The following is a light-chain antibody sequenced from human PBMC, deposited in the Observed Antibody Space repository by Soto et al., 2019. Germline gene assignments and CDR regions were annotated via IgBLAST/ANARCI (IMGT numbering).Light chain of an antibody. V-gene: IGKV1-5*03. J-gene: IGKJ1*01. CDR2: KAS. CDR3: QQYNDYPWT. CDR1: QSISSY. Sequence: DIQMTQSPSTLSSSLGDRATISCRASQSISSYLAWYQQKPGKAPKLLIYKASSLNSGIPSRFSGSGSGTEFTLTISSLQPDDFATYYCQQYNDYPWTFGQGTKVDIK.